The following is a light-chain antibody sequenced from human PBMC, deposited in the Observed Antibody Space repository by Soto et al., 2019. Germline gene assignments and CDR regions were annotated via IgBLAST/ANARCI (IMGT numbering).Light chain of an antibody. J-gene: IGKJ1*01. CDR1: QSVSSNY. CDR2: GAS. Sequence: EIVVTQSPGTLSLSPGERATLSCRASQSVSSNYLAWYQQKLGQAPRPLIYGASSRATGIPDRFSGSGAGTDFTLTISRLEPEDFAVYYCQQYGSSPWTFGQGTKVDIK. V-gene: IGKV3-20*01. CDR3: QQYGSSPWT.